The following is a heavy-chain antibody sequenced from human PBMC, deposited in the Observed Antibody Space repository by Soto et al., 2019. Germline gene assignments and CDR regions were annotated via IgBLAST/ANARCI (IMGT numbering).Heavy chain of an antibody. D-gene: IGHD6-19*01. V-gene: IGHV3-23*01. Sequence: EVQLLESGGGLVQPGGSLRLSCVGSGFFFSSYTMTWVRQAPGKGLEWVSSFSATSENTYYADSVRGRFTISRDNSKNTLFLQMNSLTAEDTAMYYCANARHQQWVRLPFDHWGQGILVIVSS. J-gene: IGHJ4*02. CDR1: GFFFSSYT. CDR3: ANARHQQWVRLPFDH. CDR2: FSATSENT.